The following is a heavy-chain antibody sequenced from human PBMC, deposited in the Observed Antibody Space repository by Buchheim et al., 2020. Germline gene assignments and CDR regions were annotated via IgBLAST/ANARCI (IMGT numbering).Heavy chain of an antibody. D-gene: IGHD6-13*01. CDR3: ARVSVAAPGSDY. V-gene: IGHV3-7*01. Sequence: EVQLVESGGGVVQPGGSLRLSCAASGFTFDDYAMHWVRQAPGKGLEWVANIKEDGSEKYYVDSVKGRFTISRDNAKNLLYLQMNSLRAEDTAVYYCARVSVAAPGSDYWGQGTL. CDR2: IKEDGSEK. CDR1: GFTFDDYA. J-gene: IGHJ4*02.